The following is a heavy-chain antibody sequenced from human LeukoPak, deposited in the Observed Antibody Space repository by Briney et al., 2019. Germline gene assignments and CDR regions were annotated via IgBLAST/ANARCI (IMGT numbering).Heavy chain of an antibody. J-gene: IGHJ6*02. CDR3: ARRQQLVLYRYYYGMDV. CDR1: GGSISSGGYS. Sequence: MASETLSPTCAVSGGSISSGGYSWSWIRQPPGKGLEWIGYIYHSGSTYYNPSLKSRVTISVDTSKNQFSLKLSSVTAADTAVYYCARRQQLVLYRYYYGMDVWGQGTTVTVSS. D-gene: IGHD6-6*01. V-gene: IGHV4-30-2*01. CDR2: IYHSGST.